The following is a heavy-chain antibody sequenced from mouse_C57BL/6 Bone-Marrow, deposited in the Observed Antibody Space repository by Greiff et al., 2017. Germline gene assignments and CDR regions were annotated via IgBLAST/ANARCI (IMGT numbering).Heavy chain of an antibody. CDR3: GRGYYSNYPFGY. CDR1: GYTFTSYW. CDR2: IYPGSGST. J-gene: IGHJ3*01. Sequence: QVQLQQPGAELVKPGASVKMSCTASGYTFTSYWITWVTQRPGQGLEWIGDIYPGSGSTNYNERFKSKATLTVDTSSNTAYMQLSSLTSEDSAVYDCGRGYYSNYPFGYWGQGTRVAVSA. V-gene: IGHV1-55*01. D-gene: IGHD2-5*01.